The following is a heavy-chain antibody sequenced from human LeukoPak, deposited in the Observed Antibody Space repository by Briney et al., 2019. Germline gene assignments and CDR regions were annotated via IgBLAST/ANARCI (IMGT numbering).Heavy chain of an antibody. CDR1: GYRFMSYG. CDR3: ARGVVDNYKWFDP. CDR2: ISANDGST. V-gene: IGHV1-18*01. D-gene: IGHD2-2*01. J-gene: IGHJ5*02. Sequence: ASVKVSCKASGYRFMSYGISWVRQAPGQGLEWMGWISANDGSTNYTQKFQGRVTMTTDTSTSTANMEIRNLRSDDTAVYYCARGVVDNYKWFDPWGQGTLATVSS.